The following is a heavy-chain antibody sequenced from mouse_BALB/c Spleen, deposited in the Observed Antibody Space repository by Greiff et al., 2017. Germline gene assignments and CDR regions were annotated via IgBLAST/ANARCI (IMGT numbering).Heavy chain of an antibody. J-gene: IGHJ2*01. CDR3: ARELFDY. Sequence: EVNLVESGGGLVQPGGSRKLSCAASGFTFSSFGMHWVRQAPEKGLEWVAYISSGSSTIYYADTVKGRFTISRDNPKNTLFLQMTSLRSEDTAMYYCARELFDYWGQGTTLTVSS. CDR2: ISSGSSTI. CDR1: GFTFSSFG. V-gene: IGHV5-17*02.